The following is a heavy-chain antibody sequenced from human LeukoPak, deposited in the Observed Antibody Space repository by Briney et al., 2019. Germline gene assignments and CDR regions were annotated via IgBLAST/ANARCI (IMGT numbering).Heavy chain of an antibody. CDR1: GFTFSSYW. J-gene: IGHJ3*02. V-gene: IGHV3-74*01. Sequence: GGSLRLSCAASGFTFSSYWMHWVRQAPGKGLVWVSRINSDGSSTSYADSVKGRFTISRDNAKNTLYLQMNSLRAEDTAVYYCALLSSSWYRAFDIWGQGTMVTVSS. CDR3: ALLSSSWYRAFDI. CDR2: INSDGSST. D-gene: IGHD6-13*01.